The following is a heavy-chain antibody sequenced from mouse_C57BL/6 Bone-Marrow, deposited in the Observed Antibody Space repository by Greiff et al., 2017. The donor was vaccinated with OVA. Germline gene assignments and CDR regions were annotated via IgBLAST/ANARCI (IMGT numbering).Heavy chain of an antibody. V-gene: IGHV5-17*01. CDR2: ISSGSSTI. CDR3: ARNYYSYFDY. J-gene: IGHJ2*01. Sequence: EVKLMESEGGLVKPGGSLKLSCAASGFTFSDYGMHWVRQAPEKGLEWVAYISSGSSTIYYADTVKGRFTISRDNAKNTLFLQMTSLRSEDTAMYYCARNYYSYFDYWGQGTTLTVSS. D-gene: IGHD2-12*01. CDR1: GFTFSDYG.